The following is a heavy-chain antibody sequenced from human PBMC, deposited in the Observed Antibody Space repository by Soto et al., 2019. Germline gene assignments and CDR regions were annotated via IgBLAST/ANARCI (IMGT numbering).Heavy chain of an antibody. CDR2: ISYDGSNK. CDR3: ARDIVVVVAAYYYYYYGMDV. D-gene: IGHD2-15*01. J-gene: IGHJ6*02. V-gene: IGHV3-30-3*01. CDR1: GFTFSSYA. Sequence: QVQLVESGGGVVQPGRSLRLSCAASGFTFSSYAMHWVRQAPGKGLEWVAVISYDGSNKYYADSVKGRFTISRDNSKNMLYLQMNSLMAEDTAVYYCARDIVVVVAAYYYYYYGMDVWGQGTTVTVSS.